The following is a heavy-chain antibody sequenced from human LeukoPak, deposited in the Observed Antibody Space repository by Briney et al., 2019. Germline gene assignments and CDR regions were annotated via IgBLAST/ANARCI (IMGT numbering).Heavy chain of an antibody. J-gene: IGHJ4*02. CDR2: IYYSGST. CDR1: GGSISSYY. D-gene: IGHD3-10*01. V-gene: IGHV4-59*01. CDR3: ARDTPYGSGSYHDY. Sequence: SETLSLTCTVSGGSISSYYWSWIRQPPGKGLVWIGYIYYSGSTNYNPSLKSRVTISVDTSRNQFSLKLSSVTAADTAVYYCARDTPYGSGSYHDYWGQGTLVPSPQ.